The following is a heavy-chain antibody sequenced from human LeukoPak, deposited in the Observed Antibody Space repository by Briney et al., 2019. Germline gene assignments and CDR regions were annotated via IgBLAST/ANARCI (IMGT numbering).Heavy chain of an antibody. CDR1: GFTFSSYA. J-gene: IGHJ4*02. CDR2: ISYDGSNK. CDR3: AREHAMIEAPLDY. V-gene: IGHV3-30-3*01. Sequence: GGSLRLSCAASGFTFSSYAMRWVRQAPGKGLEWVAVISYDGSNKYYADSVKGRFTISRDNSKNTLYLQMNSLRAEDTAVYYCAREHAMIEAPLDYWGQGTLVTVSS. D-gene: IGHD3-22*01.